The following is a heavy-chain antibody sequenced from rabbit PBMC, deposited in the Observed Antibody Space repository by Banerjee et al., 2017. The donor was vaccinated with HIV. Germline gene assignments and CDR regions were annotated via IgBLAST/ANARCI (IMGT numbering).Heavy chain of an antibody. Sequence: QEQLEESGGDLVKPEGSLTLTCTASEFSFSSSYYMCWVRQAPGKGLEWIGCINTSSGNTVYASWAKGRFTISKTSSTTVTLQMTSLTAADTATYFCARDLAAVTGWNFNLWGPGTLVTVS. D-gene: IGHD7-1*01. CDR1: EFSFSSSYY. CDR2: INTSSGNT. J-gene: IGHJ4*01. V-gene: IGHV1S45*01. CDR3: ARDLAAVTGWNFNL.